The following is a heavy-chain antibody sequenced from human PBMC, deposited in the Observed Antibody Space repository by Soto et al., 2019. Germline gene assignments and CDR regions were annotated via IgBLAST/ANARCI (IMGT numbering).Heavy chain of an antibody. J-gene: IGHJ6*03. CDR3: ARAPCWPAAIQPWLDYYYYYMDV. V-gene: IGHV1-8*01. Sequence: QVQLVQSGAEVKKPGASVKVSCKASGYTFTSYDINWVRQATGQGLEWMGWMNPNSGNTGYAQKFQGRVTMTRNTSISTAYMELSSLRSEDTAVYYCARAPCWPAAIQPWLDYYYYYMDVWGKGTTVTVSS. CDR1: GYTFTSYD. CDR2: MNPNSGNT. D-gene: IGHD2-2*01.